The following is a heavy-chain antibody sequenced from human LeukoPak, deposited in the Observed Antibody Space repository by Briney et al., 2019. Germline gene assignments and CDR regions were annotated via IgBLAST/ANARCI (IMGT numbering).Heavy chain of an antibody. CDR3: ATDPKYYYDSSGYRG. D-gene: IGHD3-22*01. V-gene: IGHV1-69-2*01. CDR1: GYTFTDYY. CDR2: VDPEDGET. J-gene: IGHJ4*02. Sequence: ASVKVSCKASGYTFTDYYMHWVQQAPGKGLEWMGLVDPEDGETIYAEKFQGRVTITADTSTDTAYMELSSLRSEDTAVYYCATDPKYYYDSSGYRGWGQGTLVTVSS.